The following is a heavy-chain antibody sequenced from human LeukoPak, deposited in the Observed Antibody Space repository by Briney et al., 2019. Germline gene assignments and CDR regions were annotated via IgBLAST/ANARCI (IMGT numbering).Heavy chain of an antibody. V-gene: IGHV3-7*01. CDR1: GFTFSSYW. CDR2: IKQDGSEK. J-gene: IGHJ4*02. D-gene: IGHD3-10*01. Sequence: GGSLRLSCAASGFTFSSYWMSWVRQAPGKGLEWVANIKQDGSEKYYVDSVKGRFTISRDNAKNSLYLQMNSLRAEDAAVYYCARGLYGSGSHYMSLVYWGQGTQVTVSS. CDR3: ARGLYGSGSHYMSLVY.